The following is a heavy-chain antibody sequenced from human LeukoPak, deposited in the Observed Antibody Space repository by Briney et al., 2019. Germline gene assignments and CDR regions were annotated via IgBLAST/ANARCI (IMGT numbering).Heavy chain of an antibody. Sequence: SETLSLTCTVSGGSISSYYWSWIRQPPGKGLEWIGYIYTSGSTNHSPSLKSRVTISVDTSKNQFSLKLSSVTVADTAVYYCARLGRNYSSSPVIGYYYYYMDVWGKGTTVTVSS. CDR2: IYTSGST. CDR3: ARLGRNYSSSPVIGYYYYYMDV. CDR1: GGSISSYY. J-gene: IGHJ6*03. D-gene: IGHD6-6*01. V-gene: IGHV4-4*09.